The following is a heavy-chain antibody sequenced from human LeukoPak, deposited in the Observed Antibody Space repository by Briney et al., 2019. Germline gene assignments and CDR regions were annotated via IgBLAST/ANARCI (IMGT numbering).Heavy chain of an antibody. CDR1: GFTFSSNA. CDR3: ASGYCSSTSCHH. J-gene: IGHJ4*02. V-gene: IGHV3-23*01. CDR2: ISGSGGST. Sequence: PGGSLRLSCAASGFTFSSNAMSWVRQAPGKGLEWVSAISGSGGSTYYADSVKGRFTISRDNSKNTLYLQMNSLRAEDTVVYYCASGYCSSTSCHHWGQGTLVTVSS. D-gene: IGHD2-2*03.